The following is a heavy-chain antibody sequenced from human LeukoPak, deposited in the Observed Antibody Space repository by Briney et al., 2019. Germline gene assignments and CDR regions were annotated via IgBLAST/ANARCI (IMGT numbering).Heavy chain of an antibody. CDR1: GFIYSNYV. CDR2: ISGIGGST. Sequence: PGGSLRLSCGASGFIYSNYVMSGVRQAPGKGLEGVAGISGIGGSTYYADSVKGRFTISRDNSKNTLYLQMNSLSVEDTAVYYCARTRWLQFYFDYWGQGTLVTVSS. D-gene: IGHD5-24*01. V-gene: IGHV3-23*01. J-gene: IGHJ4*02. CDR3: ARTRWLQFYFDY.